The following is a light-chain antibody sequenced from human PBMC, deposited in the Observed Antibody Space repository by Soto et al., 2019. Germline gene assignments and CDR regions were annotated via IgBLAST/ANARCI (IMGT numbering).Light chain of an antibody. CDR3: CSYVGSNNLKV. CDR2: EVT. Sequence: ALTQPPSASGSPGQSVTISCTGTSSDVGGYNYVSWYQQHPGKAPKLMIYEVTKRPSGVPDRFSGSKSGNTASLTVSGLQAEDEADYYCCSYVGSNNLKVFGTGTKVTVL. J-gene: IGLJ1*01. CDR1: SSDVGGYNY. V-gene: IGLV2-8*01.